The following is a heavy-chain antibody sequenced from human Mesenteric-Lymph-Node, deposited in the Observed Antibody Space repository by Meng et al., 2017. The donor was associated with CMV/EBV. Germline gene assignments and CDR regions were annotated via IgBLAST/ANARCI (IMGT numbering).Heavy chain of an antibody. V-gene: IGHV2-5*01. J-gene: IGHJ5*02. Sequence: SGPTLVKPTQTLTLTCTFSGFSFSTSGAAVGWFRQPPGKALEWLALIYWNDDKRYSPSLHFRLTLTKDTSKNQVVLTMTTMDLVDTATYYCAHYNFWNWGGWFDPWGPGTLVTVSS. CDR3: AHYNFWNWGGWFDP. D-gene: IGHD3-3*01. CDR2: IYWNDDK. CDR1: GFSFSTSGAA.